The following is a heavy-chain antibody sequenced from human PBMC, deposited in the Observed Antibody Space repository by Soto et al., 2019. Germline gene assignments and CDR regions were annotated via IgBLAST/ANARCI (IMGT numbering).Heavy chain of an antibody. D-gene: IGHD3-16*02. CDR1: GYTFTGYY. CDR3: ARDAHLGELSPFGYYYYMDV. Sequence: ASVKVSCKASGYTFTGYYMHWVRQAPGQGLEWMGWINPNSGGTNYAQKFQGWVTMTRDTSISTAYMELSRLRSDDTAVYYCARDAHLGELSPFGYYYYMDVWGKGTTVTVSS. CDR2: INPNSGGT. V-gene: IGHV1-2*04. J-gene: IGHJ6*03.